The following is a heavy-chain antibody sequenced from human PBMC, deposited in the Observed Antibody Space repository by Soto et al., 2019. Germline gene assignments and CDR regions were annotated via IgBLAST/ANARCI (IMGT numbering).Heavy chain of an antibody. D-gene: IGHD2-15*01. CDR2: IYYSGST. CDR3: ARVVLEDIVVVVAAPWFDP. J-gene: IGHJ5*02. CDR1: GGSISSGGYY. V-gene: IGHV4-31*03. Sequence: SETLSLTCTVSGGSISSGGYYWSWIRQHPGKGVEWIGYIYYSGSTYYNPSLKSRVTISVDTSKNQFSLKLSSVTAADTAVYYCARVVLEDIVVVVAAPWFDPWGQGTPVTVSS.